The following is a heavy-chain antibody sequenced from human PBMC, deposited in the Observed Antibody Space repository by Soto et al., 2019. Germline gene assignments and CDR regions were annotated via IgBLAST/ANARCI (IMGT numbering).Heavy chain of an antibody. D-gene: IGHD5-18*01. Sequence: SLRLSCAASGFTFSSYGMHWVRQAPGKGLEWVAVISYDGSNKYYADSVKGRFTISRDNSKNTLCLQMNSLRAEDTAVYYCATPRARYSYGYPFDYWGQGTLVTVSS. J-gene: IGHJ4*02. CDR1: GFTFSSYG. V-gene: IGHV3-30*03. CDR2: ISYDGSNK. CDR3: ATPRARYSYGYPFDY.